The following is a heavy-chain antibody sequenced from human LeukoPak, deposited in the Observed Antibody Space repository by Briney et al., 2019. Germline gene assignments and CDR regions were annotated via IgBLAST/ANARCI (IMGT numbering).Heavy chain of an antibody. D-gene: IGHD3-22*01. CDR3: ARDSKGSAYYYDSSGYKAYFDY. Sequence: GGSLRLSRAASGFTFSSYAMHWVRQAPGKGLEWVAVISYDGSNKYYADSVKGRFTISRDNSKNTLYLQMNSLRAEDTAVYYCARDSKGSAYYYDSSGYKAYFDYWGQGTLVTVSS. CDR2: ISYDGSNK. J-gene: IGHJ4*02. CDR1: GFTFSSYA. V-gene: IGHV3-30-3*01.